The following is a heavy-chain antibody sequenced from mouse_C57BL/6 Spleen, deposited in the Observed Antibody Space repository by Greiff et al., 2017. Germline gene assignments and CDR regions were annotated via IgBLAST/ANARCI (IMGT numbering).Heavy chain of an antibody. J-gene: IGHJ3*01. Sequence: VKLQESGPGLVQPSQSLSITCTVSGFSLTSYGVHWVRQSPGKGLEWLGVIWSGGSTDYNAAFISRLSISKDNSKSQVFFKMNSLQADDTAIYYCARNLDYSNPFAYWGQGTLVTVSA. CDR2: IWSGGST. V-gene: IGHV2-2*01. CDR1: GFSLTSYG. D-gene: IGHD2-5*01. CDR3: ARNLDYSNPFAY.